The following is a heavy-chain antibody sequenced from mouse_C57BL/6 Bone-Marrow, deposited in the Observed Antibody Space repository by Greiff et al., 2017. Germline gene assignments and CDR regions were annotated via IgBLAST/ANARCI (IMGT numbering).Heavy chain of an antibody. Sequence: LMKPGASVKLSCKATGYTFTGYWIEWIGEILPGSGSTNYNEKFKGKATFTADTSSNTAYMQLSCLTTEDSAIYYCARGLLNYAMDYWGQGTSVTVSS. CDR1: GYTFTGYW. CDR2: ILPGSGST. CDR3: ARGLLNYAMDY. D-gene: IGHD3-1*01. V-gene: IGHV1-9*01. J-gene: IGHJ4*01.